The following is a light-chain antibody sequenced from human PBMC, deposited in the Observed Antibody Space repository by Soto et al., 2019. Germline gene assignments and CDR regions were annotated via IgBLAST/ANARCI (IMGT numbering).Light chain of an antibody. CDR2: DAS. CDR3: QQRSNWPSGT. CDR1: QSVSSTY. V-gene: IGKV3D-20*02. Sequence: EIVLTQSPDTLSLFPGERATLSCRASQSVSSTYLAWYQQNPGQAPRLLIYDASNRATGIPARFSGSGSGTDFTLTISSLEPEDFAVYYCQQRSNWPSGTFGQGTKVEIK. J-gene: IGKJ1*01.